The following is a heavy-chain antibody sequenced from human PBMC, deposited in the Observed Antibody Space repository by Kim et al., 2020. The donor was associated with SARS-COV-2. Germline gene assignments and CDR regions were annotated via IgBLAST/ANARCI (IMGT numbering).Heavy chain of an antibody. V-gene: IGHV4-34*01. CDR3: ARGDCSSTSCYRPGAWFDP. CDR2: INHSGST. J-gene: IGHJ5*02. D-gene: IGHD2-2*02. Sequence: SETLSLTCAVYGGSFSGYYWSWIRQPPGKGLEWIGEINHSGSTNYNPSLKSRVTISVDTSKNQFSLKLSSVTAADTAVYYCARGDCSSTSCYRPGAWFDP. CDR1: GGSFSGYY.